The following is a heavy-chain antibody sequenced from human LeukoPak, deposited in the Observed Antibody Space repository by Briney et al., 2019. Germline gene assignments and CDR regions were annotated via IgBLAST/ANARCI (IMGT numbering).Heavy chain of an antibody. CDR1: GYTFTSSY. D-gene: IGHD6-13*01. CDR3: AREGLTGYSSSWYERGRGYFDY. Sequence: ASVKVSCKASGYTFTSSYMHWVRQAPGQGLEWVGIINPSGGTTIYAQKFQGRVTMTRDTSTSTAYMELRSLRSDDTAVYYCAREGLTGYSSSWYERGRGYFDYWGQGTLVTVSS. V-gene: IGHV1-46*01. J-gene: IGHJ4*02. CDR2: INPSGGTT.